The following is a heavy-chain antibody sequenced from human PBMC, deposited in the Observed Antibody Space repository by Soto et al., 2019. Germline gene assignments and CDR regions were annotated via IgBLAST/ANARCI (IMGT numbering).Heavy chain of an antibody. V-gene: IGHV1-69*13. CDR2: IIPIFGTA. CDR1: GGTFSSYA. D-gene: IGHD3-22*01. CDR3: ATQYYYYDSSGYFWQFEY. Sequence: SVKVSCKASGGTFSSYAISWVRQAPGQGLEWMGGIIPIFGTANYAQKFQGRVTITADESTSTAYMELSSLRSEDTAVYYCATQYYYYDSSGYFWQFEYWGQGTLVTVS. J-gene: IGHJ4*02.